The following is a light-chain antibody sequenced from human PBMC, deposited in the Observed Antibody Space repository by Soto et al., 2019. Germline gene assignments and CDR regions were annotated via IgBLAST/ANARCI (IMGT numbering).Light chain of an antibody. CDR3: AAWDESPNVPV. V-gene: IGLV1-44*01. J-gene: IGLJ3*02. CDR1: NSNIGRNT. Sequence: QSVLTQPPSASGTPGQRVTISCSGSNSNIGRNTVNWYQQLPGAAPSLLIYSNNQRPSGVPVRFSGSKSGTSASLAISGLQSEDEADYYCAAWDESPNVPVFGGGTKLTVL. CDR2: SNN.